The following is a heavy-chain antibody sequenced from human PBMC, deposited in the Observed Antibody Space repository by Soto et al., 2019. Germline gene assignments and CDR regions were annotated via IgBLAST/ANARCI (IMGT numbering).Heavy chain of an antibody. CDR3: ARGNPFNYAGFDV. CDR2: MNAKSGDT. Sequence: QAHLEQSGAEVKRPGASVKVSCKASGYTFSDFDINWLRQASGQEPEWMGWMNAKSGDTFFSQRFQGKFNITWDTSLGTASKEVGILTSDDTAMYYCARGNPFNYAGFDVWGQGTTVAVSS. CDR1: GYTFSDFD. J-gene: IGHJ6*02. D-gene: IGHD3-16*01. V-gene: IGHV1-8*01.